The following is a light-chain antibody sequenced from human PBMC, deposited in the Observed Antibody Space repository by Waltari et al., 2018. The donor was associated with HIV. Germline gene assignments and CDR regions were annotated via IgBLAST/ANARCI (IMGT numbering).Light chain of an antibody. CDR2: KDR. V-gene: IGLV3-25*03. CDR1: ALPNRY. J-gene: IGLJ2*01. Sequence: SYELTQPPPMSVSPGQPARITCFGDALPNRYAYWYQQRPGQAPVLVIYKDRERPSGIPERFSGSNSGTTVTLIISGVQPEDEADYYCQSADRSGSHVVFGGGTKVTV. CDR3: QSADRSGSHVV.